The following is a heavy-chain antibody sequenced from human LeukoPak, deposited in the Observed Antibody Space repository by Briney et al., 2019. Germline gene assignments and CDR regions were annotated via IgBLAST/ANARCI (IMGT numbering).Heavy chain of an antibody. V-gene: IGHV3-74*01. CDR1: GFAFSRYW. J-gene: IGHJ4*02. Sequence: GGSLRLSCAASGFAFSRYWMHWVRQAPGKGLVWVSRIEGDGSSITYADYVKGRFTISRDNAKNTLYLQMNSLRAEDTAVYFCARDPSAFAGYFDFWGQGTLVTASS. CDR3: ARDPSAFAGYFDF. CDR2: IEGDGSSI. D-gene: IGHD3-10*01.